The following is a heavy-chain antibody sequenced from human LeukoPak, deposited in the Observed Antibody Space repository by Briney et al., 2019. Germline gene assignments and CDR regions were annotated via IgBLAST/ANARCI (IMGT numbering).Heavy chain of an antibody. J-gene: IGHJ4*02. CDR2: ISGSGGST. V-gene: IGHV3-23*01. D-gene: IGHD4/OR15-4a*01. CDR3: ARRAGAYSHPYDY. Sequence: GGSLRLSCAASGFTFSSYALSWVRQAPGKGLEWVSAISGSGGSTYYADSVKGRFTISRDNSKNTLYLQMNSLRAEDTAVYYCARRAGAYSHPYDYWGQGTLVTVSS. CDR1: GFTFSSYA.